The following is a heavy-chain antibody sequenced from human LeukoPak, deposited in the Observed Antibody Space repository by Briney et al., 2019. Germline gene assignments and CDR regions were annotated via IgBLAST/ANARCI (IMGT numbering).Heavy chain of an antibody. V-gene: IGHV3-21*01. J-gene: IGHJ4*02. CDR3: ASLVPNWNVDY. CDR1: GFTFSSYS. Sequence: GGSLRLSCAASGFTFSSYSMNWVRQAPGKGLEWVSSISSSSSYTYYADSVKGRFTISRDNAKNSLYLQMNSLRAEDTAVYYCASLVPNWNVDYWGQGTLVTVSS. D-gene: IGHD1-1*01. CDR2: ISSSSSYT.